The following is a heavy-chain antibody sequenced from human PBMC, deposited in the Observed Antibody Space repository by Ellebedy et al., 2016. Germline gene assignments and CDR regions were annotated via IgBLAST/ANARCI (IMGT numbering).Heavy chain of an antibody. J-gene: IGHJ4*02. CDR1: GFTFSTCF. V-gene: IGHV3-23*01. CDR3: ARNPGVCYSCGY. CDR2: ISGSSDTT. D-gene: IGHD2-21*02. Sequence: GESLKISXAASGFTFSTCFMSWVRQAPGKGLEWVSTISGSSDTTYYADSVKGRFTISRDNSKNTLYLQMNSLRAEDTAVYYCARNPGVCYSCGYWGQGTLVTVSS.